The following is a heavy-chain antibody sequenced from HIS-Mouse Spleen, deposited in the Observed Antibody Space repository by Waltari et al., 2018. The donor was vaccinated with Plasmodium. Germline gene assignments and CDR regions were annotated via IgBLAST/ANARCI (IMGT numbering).Heavy chain of an antibody. J-gene: IGHJ4*02. CDR2: IYYSGST. Sequence: QLQLQESGPGLVKPSATLSLNCTVSGCSISRSSYYWGWIPQPPGKGLEWIGSIYYSGSTYYNPSLKSRVTISVDTSKNQFSLKLSSVTAADTAVYYCARRGGSYYYFDYWGQGTLVTVSS. CDR3: ARRGGSYYYFDY. D-gene: IGHD1-26*01. V-gene: IGHV4-39*01. CDR1: GCSISRSSYY.